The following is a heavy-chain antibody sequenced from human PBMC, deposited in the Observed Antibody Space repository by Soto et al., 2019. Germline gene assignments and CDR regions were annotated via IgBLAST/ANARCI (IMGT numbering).Heavy chain of an antibody. Sequence: GGSLRLSCAASGFTFSSYAMHWVRQAPGKGLEWVAVISYDGSNKYYADSVKGRFTISRDNSKNTLYLQMNSRRAEDTAVYYCARDLEEYYYDSSDAFDIWGQGTMVTVSS. CDR1: GFTFSSYA. CDR3: ARDLEEYYYDSSDAFDI. V-gene: IGHV3-30-3*01. CDR2: ISYDGSNK. J-gene: IGHJ3*02. D-gene: IGHD3-22*01.